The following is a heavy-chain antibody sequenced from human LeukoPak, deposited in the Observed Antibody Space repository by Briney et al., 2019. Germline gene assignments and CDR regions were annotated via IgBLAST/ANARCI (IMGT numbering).Heavy chain of an antibody. CDR3: ARGYTIRGSSTPGPRAWGASWFDS. Sequence: TSETLSLTCAVYGGSFSAYYWTWIRQPPGKGLEWIGEIDHSGSTNYNPSLKGRVTISLDTSKNQFSLKLSSVTAADTAVYYCARGYTIRGSSTPGPRAWGASWFDSWGQGILVTVSS. V-gene: IGHV4-34*01. CDR1: GGSFSAYY. CDR2: IDHSGST. J-gene: IGHJ5*01. D-gene: IGHD3-10*01.